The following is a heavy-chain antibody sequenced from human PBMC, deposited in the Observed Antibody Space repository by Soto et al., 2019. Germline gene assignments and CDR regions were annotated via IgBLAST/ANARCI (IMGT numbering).Heavy chain of an antibody. V-gene: IGHV3-30*18. CDR1: GFTFSSYG. Sequence: GGSLRLSCAASGFTFSSYGMHWVRQAPGKGLEWVAVISYDGSNKYYADSVKGRFTISRDNSKNTLYLQMNSLRAEDTAVYYCAKDLSSGYYHQFDYWGQGTLVTVSS. CDR2: ISYDGSNK. CDR3: AKDLSSGYYHQFDY. D-gene: IGHD3-22*01. J-gene: IGHJ4*02.